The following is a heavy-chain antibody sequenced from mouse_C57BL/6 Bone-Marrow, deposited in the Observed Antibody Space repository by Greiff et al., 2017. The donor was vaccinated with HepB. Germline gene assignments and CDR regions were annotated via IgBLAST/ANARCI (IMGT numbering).Heavy chain of an antibody. D-gene: IGHD3-2*02. Sequence: EVQLVESGGGLVQPKGSLTLSCAVSGFSFNTYAMHWVRQAQGKGLEWVARIRSKSSNDATYYADSVQDRFTISRDDSQSMLYLQRNNLKTEDTAMYYCVREEAQAWFAYWGQGTLVTVSA. CDR2: IRSKSSNDAT. CDR1: GFSFNTYA. CDR3: VREEAQAWFAY. V-gene: IGHV10-3*01. J-gene: IGHJ3*01.